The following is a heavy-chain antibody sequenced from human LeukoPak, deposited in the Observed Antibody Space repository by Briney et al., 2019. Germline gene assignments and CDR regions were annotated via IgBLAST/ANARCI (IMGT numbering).Heavy chain of an antibody. Sequence: GGSLRLSCAASGFTFRSYDMHWVRHATGKGLEGVSDVGISGDTYYAGSVKGRFTISRENSKNSLYLQMNSLTAGDTAVYYCVRGGIQVSGIDEIDYWGQGTLVTVSS. CDR3: VRGGIQVSGIDEIDY. CDR2: VGISGDT. J-gene: IGHJ4*02. D-gene: IGHD6-19*01. V-gene: IGHV3-13*01. CDR1: GFTFRSYD.